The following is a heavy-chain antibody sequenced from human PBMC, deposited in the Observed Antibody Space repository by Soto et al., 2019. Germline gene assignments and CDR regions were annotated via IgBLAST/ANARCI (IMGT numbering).Heavy chain of an antibody. Sequence: EVQLVESGGGLVQPGRSLTLSCAASGFAFHDYAMHWVRQDPGKGLEWVSSISWNSGKIGYAGSVKGRFTISRDNAKNFVYLQMNSLRAEDTALYYCAKDKSNEELSVYYYNGLDVWGQGTTVIVS. J-gene: IGHJ6*02. D-gene: IGHD3-16*02. CDR2: ISWNSGKI. CDR3: AKDKSNEELSVYYYNGLDV. V-gene: IGHV3-9*01. CDR1: GFAFHDYA.